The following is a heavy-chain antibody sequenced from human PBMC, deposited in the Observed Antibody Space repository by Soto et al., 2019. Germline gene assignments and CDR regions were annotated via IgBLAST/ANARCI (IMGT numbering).Heavy chain of an antibody. CDR1: GDSISNLDYF. V-gene: IGHV4-30-4*01. D-gene: IGHD7-27*01. CDR3: ARGRYCLTGRCFPNWFDS. Sequence: SETLSLTCSVSGDSISNLDYFWAWIRQPPGQALEYIGYIYKSATTYYNPSFESRVAISVDTSKSQFSLNVTPVTAADTAVYFCARGRYCLTGRCFPNWFDSWGQGALVTVSS. J-gene: IGHJ5*01. CDR2: IYKSATT.